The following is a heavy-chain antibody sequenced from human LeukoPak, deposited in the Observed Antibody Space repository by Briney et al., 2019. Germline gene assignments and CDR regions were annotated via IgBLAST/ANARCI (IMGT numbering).Heavy chain of an antibody. CDR2: IGTAGDT. CDR1: GFTFSNYD. D-gene: IGHD3-3*01. Sequence: GGSLRLSCAASGFTFSNYDMHWVRHASGKRLEWVSAIGTAGDTYYAASVKGRFTISRENAKNSLFLHMNSLRVGDTAVYYCVTLWSASYVYWGQGALVTVSS. J-gene: IGHJ4*02. V-gene: IGHV3-13*01. CDR3: VTLWSASYVY.